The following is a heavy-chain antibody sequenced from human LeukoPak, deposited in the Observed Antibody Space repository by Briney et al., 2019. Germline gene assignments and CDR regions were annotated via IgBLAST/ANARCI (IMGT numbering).Heavy chain of an antibody. J-gene: IGHJ2*01. V-gene: IGHV3-9*01. CDR2: ISWNSGSI. CDR3: AKGYYYDSSGYYFDL. CDR1: GFTFDDYA. Sequence: GRSLRLSCAASGFTFDDYAMHWVRQAPGKGLEWVSGISWNSGSIGYADSVKGRFTISRDNAKNSLYLQMNSLRAEDTALYYCAKGYYYDSSGYYFDLWGRGTLVTVSS. D-gene: IGHD3-22*01.